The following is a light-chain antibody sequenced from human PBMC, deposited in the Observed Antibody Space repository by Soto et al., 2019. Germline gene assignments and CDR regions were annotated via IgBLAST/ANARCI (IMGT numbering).Light chain of an antibody. CDR1: QRVSSY. CDR2: AVS. V-gene: IGKV1-39*01. J-gene: IGKJ1*01. Sequence: DIQLIQSPSSLSASVGDRVTITCYTSQRVSSYLNWYQQKPGKAPKLLINAVSTLHSGVPSRFSGSGSETDFHLTISSLQPEDSGTYYCQQSYTTPSWTFGQGTKVEI. CDR3: QQSYTTPSWT.